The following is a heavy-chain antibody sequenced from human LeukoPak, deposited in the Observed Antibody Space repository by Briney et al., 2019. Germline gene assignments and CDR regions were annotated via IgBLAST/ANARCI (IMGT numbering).Heavy chain of an antibody. Sequence: XXXIRQPPXXXLXWIAYIYYSGSTNYTPSLKSRVTISVDTSKNQFSLKLSSVTAADTAVYYCARESSSSWYWEDYWGQGTLVTVSS. CDR2: IYYSGST. J-gene: IGHJ4*02. CDR3: ARESSSSWYWEDY. V-gene: IGHV4-59*01. D-gene: IGHD6-13*01.